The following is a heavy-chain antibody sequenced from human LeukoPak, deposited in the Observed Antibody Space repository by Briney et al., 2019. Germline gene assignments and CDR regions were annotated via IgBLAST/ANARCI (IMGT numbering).Heavy chain of an antibody. D-gene: IGHD2-15*01. CDR2: ISNSGGST. CDR3: AKDLLSGSGSTCYDY. V-gene: IGHV3-23*01. J-gene: IGHJ4*02. CDR1: RFTFTTYA. Sequence: GGSLRLSCAASRFTFTTYAMSWVRQAPGKGLEWVSAISNSGGSTYYADSVMGRFTISRDKSKNTLYLQMNSLRAEDAAIYYCAKDLLSGSGSTCYDYWGQGTLVTVSS.